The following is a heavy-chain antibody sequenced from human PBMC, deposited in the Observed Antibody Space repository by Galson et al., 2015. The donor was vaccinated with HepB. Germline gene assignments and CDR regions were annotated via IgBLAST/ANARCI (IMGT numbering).Heavy chain of an antibody. J-gene: IGHJ3*02. CDR2: ISFDGFNK. CDR1: GFTFSSYA. CDR3: ARGRMVRGLSLRYDAVDI. Sequence: SLRLSCAGSGFTFSSYAMHWVRQAPGKGLEWVAVISFDGFNKYYADSVKGRFTIYRDDSKNTLYLQMNSLSAEDTAVYYCARGRMVRGLSLRYDAVDIWGQGTMVTVSS. D-gene: IGHD3-10*01. V-gene: IGHV3-30*04.